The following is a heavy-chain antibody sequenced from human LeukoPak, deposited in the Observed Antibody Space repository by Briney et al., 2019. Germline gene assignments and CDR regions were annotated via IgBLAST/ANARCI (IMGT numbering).Heavy chain of an antibody. CDR2: INHSGST. V-gene: IGHV4-34*01. D-gene: IGHD3-9*01. Sequence: SETLSLTCTVYGGSFSGYYWSWIRQPPGKGLEWIGEINHSGSTNYNPSLKSRVTISVDTSKNQFSLKLSSVTAADMAVYYCARTTLGYYNVRRYYYYMDVWGKGTTVTVSS. J-gene: IGHJ6*03. CDR1: GGSFSGYY. CDR3: ARTTLGYYNVRRYYYYMDV.